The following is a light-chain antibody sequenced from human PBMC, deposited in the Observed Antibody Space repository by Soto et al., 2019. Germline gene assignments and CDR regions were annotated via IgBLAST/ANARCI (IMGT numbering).Light chain of an antibody. V-gene: IGLV2-23*01. Sequence: QSALTQPASVAGSPGQSITISCTGTSSDVGSYNLVSWYHQHPGKAPKLMIYEGSKRPSGVSNRFSGSKSGNTASLTVSGLQAEAEADYYCCSYAGSSTLVFGGGTKLTVL. J-gene: IGLJ2*01. CDR1: SSDVGSYNL. CDR2: EGS. CDR3: CSYAGSSTLV.